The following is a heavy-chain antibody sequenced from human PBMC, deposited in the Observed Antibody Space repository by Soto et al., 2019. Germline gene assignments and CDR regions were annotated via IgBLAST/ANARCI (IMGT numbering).Heavy chain of an antibody. V-gene: IGHV4-59*01. J-gene: IGHJ6*02. CDR1: GGSISIYY. Sequence: PSETLSLTCPVSGGSISIYYWSWIRQPPGKGLEWIGYIYYSGSTNYNPSLKSRVTISVDTSKNQFSLKLSSVTAADTAVYYCARVRGSYGRTRLYYGMDVWGQGTTVTVSS. CDR3: ARVRGSYGRTRLYYGMDV. CDR2: IYYSGST. D-gene: IGHD1-26*01.